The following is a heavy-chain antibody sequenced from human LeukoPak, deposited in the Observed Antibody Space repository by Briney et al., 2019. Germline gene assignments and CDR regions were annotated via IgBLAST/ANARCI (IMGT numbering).Heavy chain of an antibody. CDR1: GYTFTSYD. Sequence: ASVKVSCKASGYTFTSYDINWVRQATGQGLEWMGWMNPNSGNTGYAQKFQGRVTMTRNTSISTAHMELSSLRSEDTAVYYCARARTYSIAAAIGYWGREPWSPSPQ. J-gene: IGHJ4*02. D-gene: IGHD6-13*01. V-gene: IGHV1-8*01. CDR3: ARARTYSIAAAIGY. CDR2: MNPNSGNT.